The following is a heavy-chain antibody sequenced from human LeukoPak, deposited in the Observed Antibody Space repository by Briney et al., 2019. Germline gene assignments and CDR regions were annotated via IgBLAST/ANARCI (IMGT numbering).Heavy chain of an antibody. D-gene: IGHD3-10*01. Sequence: SETLSLTRAVYGGSFSGYSWSWIRQPPGKGLEWIGEINHSGSTNYNPSLKSRVTISVDTSQNQFSLKLSSLTAADTAVYYCARGGEVVRGVIGLPYYYYMDVWGKGTTVTVSS. CDR3: ARGGEVVRGVIGLPYYYYMDV. CDR1: GGSFSGYS. CDR2: INHSGST. J-gene: IGHJ6*03. V-gene: IGHV4-34*01.